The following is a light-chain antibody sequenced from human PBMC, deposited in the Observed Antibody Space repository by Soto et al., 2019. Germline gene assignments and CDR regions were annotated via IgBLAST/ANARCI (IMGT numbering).Light chain of an antibody. CDR1: QSVSGK. V-gene: IGKV3-15*01. Sequence: EIVMTQSPATLSVSPGERATLSCRASQSVSGKLAWYQQKPGQAPRLLIYGASTRATGVPARFSGSGSGTEFTLTISRLQYEDFAVYYCQQYNKWYTFGQGTKLEIK. CDR3: QQYNKWYT. CDR2: GAS. J-gene: IGKJ2*01.